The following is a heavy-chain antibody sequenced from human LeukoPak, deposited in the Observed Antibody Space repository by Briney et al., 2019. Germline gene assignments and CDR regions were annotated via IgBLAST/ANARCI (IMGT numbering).Heavy chain of an antibody. CDR3: AKAFHSGSSWYRPGY. CDR1: GFTVSSNY. CDR2: IYSGGST. V-gene: IGHV3-53*05. D-gene: IGHD6-13*01. Sequence: GGSLRLSCAASGFTVSSNYMSWVRQAPGKGLEWVSVIYSGGSTYYADSVKGRFTISRDNSKNTLYLQMNSLRAEDTAVYYCAKAFHSGSSWYRPGYWGQGTLVTVSS. J-gene: IGHJ4*02.